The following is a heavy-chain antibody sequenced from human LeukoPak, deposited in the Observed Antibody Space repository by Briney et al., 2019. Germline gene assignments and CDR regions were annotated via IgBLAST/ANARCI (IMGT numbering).Heavy chain of an antibody. CDR3: ARRAGEYSHPDDY. D-gene: IGHD4-17*01. CDR1: GFTVSINS. J-gene: IGHJ4*02. Sequence: GGSLRFSCTVSGFTVSINSMSWVRQAPGKGLEWVSFIYSGGNTHYSDSVKGRFTISRDNSKNTLYLQMNSLRAEDTAVYYCARRAGEYSHPDDYWGRGSLVAVSS. V-gene: IGHV3-53*01. CDR2: IYSGGNT.